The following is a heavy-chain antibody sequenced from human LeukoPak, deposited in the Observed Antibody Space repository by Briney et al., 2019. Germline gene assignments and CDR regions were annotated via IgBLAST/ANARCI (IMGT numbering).Heavy chain of an antibody. CDR3: AKRPRAENYDYVWGSSSYSYYMDV. CDR1: GFTFSSYG. D-gene: IGHD3-16*01. Sequence: PGGSLRLSCAASGFTFSSYGIHWVRQAPGKGLEWVAFIRYDGSTKYYADSVKGRFTISRDNSKNTLYLQMNSLRTEDTAVYYCAKRPRAENYDYVWGSSSYSYYMDVWGKGTTVTISS. CDR2: IRYDGSTK. V-gene: IGHV3-30*02. J-gene: IGHJ6*03.